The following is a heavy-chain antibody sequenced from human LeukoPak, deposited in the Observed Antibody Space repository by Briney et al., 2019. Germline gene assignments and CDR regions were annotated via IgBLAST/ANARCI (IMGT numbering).Heavy chain of an antibody. D-gene: IGHD3-22*01. V-gene: IGHV2-70*01. CDR1: GGSISSSSYY. J-gene: IGHJ4*02. Sequence: TLSLTCTVSGGSISSSSYYWGWIRQPPGKALEWLALIDWDDDKYYSTSLKTRLTISKDTSKNQVVLTMTNMDPVDTATYYCARIPTNYYDSSGYYYGFDYWGQGTLVSVSS. CDR2: IDWDDDK. CDR3: ARIPTNYYDSSGYYYGFDY.